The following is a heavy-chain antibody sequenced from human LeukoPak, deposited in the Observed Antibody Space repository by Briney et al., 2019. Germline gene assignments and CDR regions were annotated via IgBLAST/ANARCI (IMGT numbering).Heavy chain of an antibody. V-gene: IGHV1-69*13. Sequence: GASVKVSCKASGGTFSSYAISWVRQAPGQGLEWMGGIIPIFGTANYAQKFQGRVTITADESTSTAYMELSSLRSEDTAVYYCAREGKEYQLLYAYFQHWGQGTLVTVSS. D-gene: IGHD2-2*02. CDR2: IIPIFGTA. CDR3: AREGKEYQLLYAYFQH. J-gene: IGHJ1*01. CDR1: GGTFSSYA.